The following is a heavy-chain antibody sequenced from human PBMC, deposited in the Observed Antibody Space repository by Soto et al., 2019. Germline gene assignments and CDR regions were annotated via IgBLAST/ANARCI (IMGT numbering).Heavy chain of an antibody. D-gene: IGHD6-13*01. CDR2: IYYSGST. V-gene: IGHV4-39*01. CDR1: GGSISSSSYY. J-gene: IGHJ6*02. CDR3: AKQQLELLSLNYYYYYGMDV. Sequence: SETLSLTCTVSGGSISSSSYYWGWIRQPPGKGLEWIGSIYYSGSTYYNPSLKSRVTISVDTSKNQFSLKLSSVTAADTAVHYCAKQQLELLSLNYYYYYGMDVWGQGTTVTVSS.